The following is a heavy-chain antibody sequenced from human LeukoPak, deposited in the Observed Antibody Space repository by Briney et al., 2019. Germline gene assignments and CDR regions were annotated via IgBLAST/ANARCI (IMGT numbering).Heavy chain of an antibody. D-gene: IGHD6-13*01. Sequence: PGGSLRLSCAASGFTFSDYYMSWIRQAPGKGLEWVSYISSSGSTIYYADSVKGRFTISRDNAKNSLYLQMNSLRAEDTAVYYCAREAAAGTFYYYYYMDVWGKGTTVTVSS. CDR3: AREAAAGTFYYYYYMDV. V-gene: IGHV3-11*04. J-gene: IGHJ6*03. CDR1: GFTFSDYY. CDR2: ISSSGSTI.